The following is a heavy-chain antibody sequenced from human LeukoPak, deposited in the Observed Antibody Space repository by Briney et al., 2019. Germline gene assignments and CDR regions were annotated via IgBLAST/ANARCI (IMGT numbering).Heavy chain of an antibody. D-gene: IGHD7-27*01. Sequence: GASVKVSCKASGYTFTGNYMHWVRQAPGQGPEWMGWINPNSGGTNYAQKFQGRVTMTRDTSISTAYMELSRLRSDDTAVYYCARGTYWGPEGDCYFDYWGQGTLVTVSS. CDR3: ARGTYWGPEGDCYFDY. CDR1: GYTFTGNY. CDR2: INPNSGGT. J-gene: IGHJ4*02. V-gene: IGHV1-2*02.